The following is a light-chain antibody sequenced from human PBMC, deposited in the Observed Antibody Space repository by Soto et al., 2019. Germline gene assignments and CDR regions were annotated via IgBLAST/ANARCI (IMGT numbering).Light chain of an antibody. V-gene: IGKV1-27*01. J-gene: IGKJ1*01. Sequence: DIQMTQSPSSLSASVGDRVTITCRASQGISNYLAWYQQNPGRAPKLLIYASFTLQSGVPSRFSGSGSGTDFTLTISSLQPEDVETYYCQKYDSAPLTFGQGTKVEIK. CDR1: QGISNY. CDR2: ASF. CDR3: QKYDSAPLT.